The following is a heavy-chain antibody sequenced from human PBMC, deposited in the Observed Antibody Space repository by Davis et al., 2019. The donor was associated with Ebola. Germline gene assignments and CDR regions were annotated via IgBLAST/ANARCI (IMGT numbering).Heavy chain of an antibody. CDR1: GFTFSSYW. D-gene: IGHD4-17*01. CDR2: INSDGSST. Sequence: GESLKISCAASGFTFSSYWMHWVRQAPGKGLVWVSRINSDGSSTSYADSVKGRFTISRDNVRNSLYLQMNSLGAGDTALYYCARGYDYGDSFQHWGQGTLVTVSS. J-gene: IGHJ4*02. CDR3: ARGYDYGDSFQH. V-gene: IGHV3-74*01.